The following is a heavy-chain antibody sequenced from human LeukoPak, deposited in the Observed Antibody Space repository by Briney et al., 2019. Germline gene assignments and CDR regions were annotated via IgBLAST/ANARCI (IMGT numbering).Heavy chain of an antibody. CDR1: GFTFSSYS. D-gene: IGHD5-18*01. CDR2: ISSSSSYI. J-gene: IGHJ4*02. CDR3: ARTLWIQLWPIWPEPDY. Sequence: PGGSLRLSCAASGFTFSSYSMNWVRQAPGKGLEWVSSISSSSSYIYYADSVKGRFTISRDNAKNSLYLQMNSLRAEDTAVYYCARTLWIQLWPIWPEPDYWGQGTLVTVSS. V-gene: IGHV3-21*01.